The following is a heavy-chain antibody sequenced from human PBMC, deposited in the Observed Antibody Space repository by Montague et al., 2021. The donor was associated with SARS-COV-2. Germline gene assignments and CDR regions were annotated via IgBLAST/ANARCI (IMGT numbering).Heavy chain of an antibody. CDR3: GRVSLSATSSPFDC. CDR2: MYYSGST. V-gene: IGHV4-39*07. J-gene: IGHJ4*02. Sequence: SETLSLTCTVSGGSISSYHHYWGWIRQPPGKGLEWIGAMYYSGSTWLNPSLKSRVTISVDASKNQLSLNLRSVTAADTAVYFCGRVSLSATSSPFDCWGPGTLVTVSS. D-gene: IGHD2-15*01. CDR1: GGSISSYHHY.